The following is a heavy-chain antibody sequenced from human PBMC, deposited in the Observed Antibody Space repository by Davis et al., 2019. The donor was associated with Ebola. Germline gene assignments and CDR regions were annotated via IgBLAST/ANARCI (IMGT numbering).Heavy chain of an antibody. CDR3: ATPLGLRGTIFGVVTPRRDAFDI. Sequence: SVQVSCQASGGTFSSYAISWVRQAPGQGLEWMGGIIPILGIANYAQKFQGRVTITEDESTSTVYMELRSLGSEDTAVYYCATPLGLRGTIFGVVTPRRDAFDIWGQGTMVTVSS. J-gene: IGHJ3*02. D-gene: IGHD3-3*01. V-gene: IGHV1-69*10. CDR1: GGTFSSYA. CDR2: IIPILGIA.